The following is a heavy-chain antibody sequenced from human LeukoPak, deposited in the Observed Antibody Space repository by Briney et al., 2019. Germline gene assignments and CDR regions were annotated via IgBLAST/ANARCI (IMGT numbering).Heavy chain of an antibody. CDR3: ARDHREYYYDSSGYYFDDY. CDR1: GFTFSSYS. D-gene: IGHD3-22*01. Sequence: GGSLRLSCAASGFTFSSYSMNWVRQAPGKGLEWVSYISSSSSTIYYADSVKGRFTISRDNAKNSLYLQMNSLRAEDTAVYYCARDHREYYYDSSGYYFDDYWGQGTLVTVSS. J-gene: IGHJ4*02. CDR2: ISSSSSTI. V-gene: IGHV3-48*01.